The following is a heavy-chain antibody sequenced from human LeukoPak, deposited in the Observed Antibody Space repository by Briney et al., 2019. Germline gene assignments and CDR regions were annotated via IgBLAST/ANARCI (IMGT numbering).Heavy chain of an antibody. D-gene: IGHD3-22*01. J-gene: IGHJ5*02. V-gene: IGHV4-34*01. CDR1: GGSFSGYY. CDR2: INHSGST. Sequence: PSETLSLTCAVYGGSFSGYYWSWIRQPPGKGLEWIGEINHSGSTNYNPSLKSRVTISVDTSKDQFSLELSSVTAADTAVYYCARDYSLRFLEWPYYYDSSGQRYNWFDPWGQGTLVTVSS. CDR3: ARDYSLRFLEWPYYYDSSGQRYNWFDP.